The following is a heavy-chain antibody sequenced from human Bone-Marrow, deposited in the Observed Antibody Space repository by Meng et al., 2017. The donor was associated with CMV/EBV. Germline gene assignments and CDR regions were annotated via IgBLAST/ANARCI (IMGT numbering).Heavy chain of an antibody. CDR1: GYSFTSHW. Sequence: GGSLRLSCKGSGYSFTSHWIGWVRQMPGKGLEWMGIIYPGDSDTRYSPSFQGQVTISADKSISTAYLQWSSLKASDTAMYYCASQTYYYDSSGYSGDAFDIWGQGTMVTVSS. CDR2: IYPGDSDT. D-gene: IGHD3-22*01. CDR3: ASQTYYYDSSGYSGDAFDI. J-gene: IGHJ3*02. V-gene: IGHV5-51*01.